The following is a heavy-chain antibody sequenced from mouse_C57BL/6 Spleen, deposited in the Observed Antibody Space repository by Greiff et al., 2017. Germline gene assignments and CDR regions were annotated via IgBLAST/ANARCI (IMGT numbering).Heavy chain of an antibody. D-gene: IGHD1-1*01. V-gene: IGHV1-7*01. J-gene: IGHJ2*01. CDR1: GYTFTSSW. Sequence: QVQLQQSGAELAKPGASVKLSCKASGYTFTSSWMHWVKQRPGQGLEWIGYINPSSGYTKYNQKFKDKATLTADKSSSTAYMQLSSLTYEGSAVYYCARSDYYGSSFFDYWCQGTTLSVSS. CDR3: ARSDYYGSSFFDY. CDR2: INPSSGYT.